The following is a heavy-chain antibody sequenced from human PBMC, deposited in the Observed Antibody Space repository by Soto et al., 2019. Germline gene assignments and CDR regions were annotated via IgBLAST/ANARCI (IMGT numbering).Heavy chain of an antibody. Sequence: EVQLVESGGGLVKPGGSLRLSCAASGFTFSSYSMNWVRQAPGKGLEWVSSISSSSSYIYYADSVKGRFTTSRDNAKNSQYLQMNSLRAEDTAVYYCAREAVAGTTGYGMDVWGQGTTVTVS. D-gene: IGHD6-19*01. CDR3: AREAVAGTTGYGMDV. CDR2: ISSSSSYI. CDR1: GFTFSSYS. J-gene: IGHJ6*02. V-gene: IGHV3-21*01.